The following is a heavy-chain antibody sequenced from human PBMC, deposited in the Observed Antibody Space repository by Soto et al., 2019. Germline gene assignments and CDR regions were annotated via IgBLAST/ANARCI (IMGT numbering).Heavy chain of an antibody. CDR1: GYTFTGYY. V-gene: IGHV1-2*04. J-gene: IGHJ4*02. CDR3: ERDPSGYCSGGSCYRYFDY. CDR2: INPNSGGT. Sequence: ASVKVSCKASGYTFTGYYMHWVRQAPGQGLEWMGWINPNSGGTNYAQKFQGWVTMTRDTSISTAYMELSRLRSVDTAVYYCERDPSGYCSGGSCYRYFDYWGQGTLVTVSS. D-gene: IGHD2-15*01.